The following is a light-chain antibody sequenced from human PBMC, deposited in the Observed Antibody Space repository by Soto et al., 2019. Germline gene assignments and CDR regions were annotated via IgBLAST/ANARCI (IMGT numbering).Light chain of an antibody. Sequence: VMTQIHLSLSVAPGQPASISCKSSQSLLHITGETFLFWYLQKPGQSPQLLIYEVSTRVSGVPDRFSGSGSGTDFTLEISRVETDDVGIYYCMQSTQLPPTFGQGTRLEI. CDR1: QSLLHITGETF. J-gene: IGKJ5*01. V-gene: IGKV2D-29*02. CDR3: MQSTQLPPT. CDR2: EVS.